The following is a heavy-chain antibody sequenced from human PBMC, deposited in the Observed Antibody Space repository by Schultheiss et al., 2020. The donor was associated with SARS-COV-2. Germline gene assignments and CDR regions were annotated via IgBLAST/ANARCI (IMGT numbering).Heavy chain of an antibody. CDR2: IYHSGST. CDR3: ARGGDLAVAGTPDY. J-gene: IGHJ4*02. D-gene: IGHD6-19*01. Sequence: SETLSLTCTVSGGSISSGGYYWSWIRQHPGKGLEWIGYIYHSGSTYYNPSLKSRVTISVDRSKNQFSLKLSSVTAADTAVYYCARGGDLAVAGTPDYWGQGTLVTVSS. CDR1: GGSISSGGYY. V-gene: IGHV4-30-2*01.